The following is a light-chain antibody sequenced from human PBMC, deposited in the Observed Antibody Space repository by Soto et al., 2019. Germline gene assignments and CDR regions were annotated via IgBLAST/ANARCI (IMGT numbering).Light chain of an antibody. CDR3: QSYDSSLRV. CDR1: SSNIGAGHD. Sequence: QLVLTQPPSVSGAPGQRVTISCTGSSSNIGAGHDVHWYQQLPGTAPKLLIYGNNNRPSGVPDRFSGSKSGTSASLAITGLQAEDEADYYCQSYDSSLRVFGGGTKLTVL. V-gene: IGLV1-40*01. CDR2: GNN. J-gene: IGLJ2*01.